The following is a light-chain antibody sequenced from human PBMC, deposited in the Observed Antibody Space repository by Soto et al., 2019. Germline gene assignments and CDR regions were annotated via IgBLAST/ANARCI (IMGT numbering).Light chain of an antibody. CDR1: QSVNSN. V-gene: IGKV3-15*01. J-gene: IGKJ4*01. CDR3: QQYNDWPLS. CDR2: GAS. Sequence: KVMTQSQAALSVSPGERATLSCRASQSVNSNLAWYQQKPGQAPRLLLYGASTRATGVPARFSGSASGTDFTLTILSLQYADSAVDYCQQYNDWPLSFGGGTKVEIK.